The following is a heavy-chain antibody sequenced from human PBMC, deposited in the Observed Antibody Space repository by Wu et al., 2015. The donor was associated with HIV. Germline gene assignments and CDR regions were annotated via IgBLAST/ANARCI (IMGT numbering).Heavy chain of an antibody. Sequence: QVHLLQSGAEVKKSGSSVRVSCKASGATFSNYALSWVRQAPGQGLEWMGRLIPMYGAADYAQKFRGRVTITADVSTNTAYMVVNSLTSDDTAVYYCAGGGGRTAMDPFDFWGQGTLVTVSS. CDR2: LIPMYGAA. CDR3: AGGGGRTAMDPFDF. J-gene: IGHJ4*02. D-gene: IGHD5-18*01. CDR1: GATFSNYA. V-gene: IGHV1-69*13.